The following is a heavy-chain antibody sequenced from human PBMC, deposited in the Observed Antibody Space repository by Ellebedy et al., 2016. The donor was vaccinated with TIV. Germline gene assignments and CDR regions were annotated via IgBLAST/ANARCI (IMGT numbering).Heavy chain of an antibody. CDR1: GYTFTSYD. V-gene: IGHV1-8*01. Sequence: ASVKVSXXASGYTFTSYDINWVRQATGQGLEWMGWMNPNSGNTGYAQKFQGRVTMTRNTSISTAYMELSSLRSEDTAVYYCAREYGGNSRLYYYYYYMDVWGKGTTVTVSS. J-gene: IGHJ6*03. CDR3: AREYGGNSRLYYYYYYMDV. D-gene: IGHD4-23*01. CDR2: MNPNSGNT.